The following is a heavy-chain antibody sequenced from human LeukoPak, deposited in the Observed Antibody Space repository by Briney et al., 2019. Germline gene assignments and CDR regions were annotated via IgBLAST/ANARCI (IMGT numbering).Heavy chain of an antibody. Sequence: PGGSLRLSCTASGFTFSDYAMSWVRQAPGKGLEWVSGTSDSGRSTYYSDSVRGRCTISRDISKNTVYLEVNNLRAEDTAVYFCARHDSFIPYWGQGTLVSVSS. CDR2: TSDSGRST. J-gene: IGHJ4*02. CDR1: GFTFSDYA. CDR3: ARHDSFIPY. D-gene: IGHD5-18*01. V-gene: IGHV3-23*01.